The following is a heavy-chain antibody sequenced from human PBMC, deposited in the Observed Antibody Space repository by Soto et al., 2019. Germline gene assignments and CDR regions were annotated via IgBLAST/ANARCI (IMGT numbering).Heavy chain of an antibody. CDR1: GYTFTSYD. J-gene: IGHJ4*02. V-gene: IGHV1-8*01. CDR2: MNPNSGNT. CDR3: ARGREFRTGFWSGYYRGLSAFFDS. Sequence: QVQLVQSGAEVKKPGASVKVSCKASGYTFTSYDINWVRQATGQGLEWMGWMNPNSGNTGYAQKFQGRVTMTRNTSISTAYMELSSLRSEDTAVYYCARGREFRTGFWSGYYRGLSAFFDSWGQGTLVTVSS. D-gene: IGHD3-3*01.